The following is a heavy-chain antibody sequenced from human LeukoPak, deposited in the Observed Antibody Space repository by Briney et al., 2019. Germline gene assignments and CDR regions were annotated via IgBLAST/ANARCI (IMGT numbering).Heavy chain of an antibody. CDR1: GGSISSGDYS. D-gene: IGHD2-2*01. CDR3: ARTDCSSTSCYDTGIDY. V-gene: IGHV4-30-4*01. J-gene: IGHJ4*02. CDR2: IYYSGST. Sequence: SQTLSLTCTVSGGSISSGDYSWSWIRQPPGKGLEWIGYIYYSGSTYYNPSLKSRVTISVDTSKNQFSLKLSSVTAADTAVYYCARTDCSSTSCYDTGIDYWGQGTLVTVSS.